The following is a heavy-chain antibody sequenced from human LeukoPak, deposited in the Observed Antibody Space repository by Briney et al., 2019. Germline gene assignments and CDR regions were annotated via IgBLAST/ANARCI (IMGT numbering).Heavy chain of an antibody. CDR3: ARDVLRYGSGSRGWNGEEDY. Sequence: ASVKVSCKASGYTFTGYYMHWVRQAPGQGLEWMGWINPNSGGTNYAQKFQGRVTMTRDTSISTAYMELSRLRSDDTAVYYCARDVLRYGSGSRGWNGEEDYWGQGTLVTVSS. J-gene: IGHJ4*02. V-gene: IGHV1-2*02. CDR2: INPNSGGT. D-gene: IGHD3-10*01. CDR1: GYTFTGYY.